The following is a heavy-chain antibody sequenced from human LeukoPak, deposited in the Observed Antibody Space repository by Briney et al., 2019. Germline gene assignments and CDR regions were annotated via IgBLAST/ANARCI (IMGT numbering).Heavy chain of an antibody. CDR1: GYTLTELS. Sequence: GASVKVSCKVSGYTLTELSMHWVRQAPGKGLEWMGGFDPEDGETIYAQEFQGRVTMTEDTSTDTAYMELSSLRSEDTAVYYCAPTYYYDSSGYYYEDWGQGTLVTVSS. J-gene: IGHJ4*02. V-gene: IGHV1-24*01. CDR3: APTYYYDSSGYYYED. D-gene: IGHD3-22*01. CDR2: FDPEDGET.